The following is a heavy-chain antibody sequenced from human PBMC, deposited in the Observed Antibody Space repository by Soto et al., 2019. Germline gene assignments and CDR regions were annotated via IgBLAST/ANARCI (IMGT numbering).Heavy chain of an antibody. D-gene: IGHD1-1*01. Sequence: EMQLLESGGGLVQLGGSLRLSCAASGFIFTDYAMTWVRQAPGKGLEWVSGLSGSGGDTYYADSVKGRFTVSRDNSRNTXXMQMNSLRAEETAVYYCATVFLQDWVQDYYYGIAVWGQGTTVTVS. J-gene: IGHJ6*02. CDR1: GFIFTDYA. V-gene: IGHV3-23*01. CDR3: ATVFLQDWVQDYYYGIAV. CDR2: LSGSGGDT.